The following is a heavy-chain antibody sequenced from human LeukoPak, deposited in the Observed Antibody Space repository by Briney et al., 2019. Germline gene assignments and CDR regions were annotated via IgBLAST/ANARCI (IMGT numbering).Heavy chain of an antibody. V-gene: IGHV3-7*01. J-gene: IGHJ3*02. Sequence: GGSLRLSCAASGFSLSAYWMTWVRQAPGKGLEWVANINRDGSQKNHVDSVKGRFTISRDNSKNTLYLQMNSLRAEDTAVYYCARGRYYYDTAAAAFDIWGQGTMVTVSS. CDR1: GFSLSAYW. CDR3: ARGRYYYDTAAAAFDI. CDR2: INRDGSQK. D-gene: IGHD3-22*01.